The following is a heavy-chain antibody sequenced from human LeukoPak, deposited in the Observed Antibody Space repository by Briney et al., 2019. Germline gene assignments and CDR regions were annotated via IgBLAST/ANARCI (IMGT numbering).Heavy chain of an antibody. J-gene: IGHJ5*02. CDR2: VNPNNGGT. D-gene: IGHD2-15*01. Sequence: ASVKVSCKGSVYSFTGYYIHWVRQAPGQGLEWMGWVNPNNGGTNYGQKFQGRVTMTRDTSISTAYMELSRLRSDDTAVYYCARDRLPLGYERTNLFDPWGQGTLVTVSS. V-gene: IGHV1-2*02. CDR1: VYSFTGYY. CDR3: ARDRLPLGYERTNLFDP.